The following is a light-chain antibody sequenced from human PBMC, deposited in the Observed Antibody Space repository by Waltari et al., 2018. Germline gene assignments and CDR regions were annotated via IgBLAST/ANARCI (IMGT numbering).Light chain of an antibody. Sequence: DIVMTQSPDSLAVSLGERATINCKASQTILSSSNNKNALAWYQQKPGLPPKLLIYWASTRTSGVPDRFSGRGSETDFTLTISRLQADDVAVYYCQQYYSPPLTFGGGTKVEIK. V-gene: IGKV4-1*01. CDR1: QTILSSSNNKNA. CDR3: QQYYSPPLT. J-gene: IGKJ4*01. CDR2: WAS.